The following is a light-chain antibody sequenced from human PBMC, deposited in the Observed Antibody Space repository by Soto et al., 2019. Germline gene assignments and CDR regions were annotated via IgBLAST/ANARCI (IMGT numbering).Light chain of an antibody. J-gene: IGKJ3*01. V-gene: IGKV3-15*01. CDR1: RSVSSN. CDR2: GAS. Sequence: EIVMTQSPATLSVSPGERATLSCRASRSVSSNLAWYQQKPGQAPRLLIYGASTRATGIPARFSGSGSGTEFTLTISSLQSEDVAVYYCQQYNNWPFTFGPGTKVDIK. CDR3: QQYNNWPFT.